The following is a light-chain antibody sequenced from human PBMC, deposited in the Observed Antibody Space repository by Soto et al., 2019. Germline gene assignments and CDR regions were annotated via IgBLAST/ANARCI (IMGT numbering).Light chain of an antibody. CDR1: QGIDNY. CDR2: TAS. CDR3: QQSYSSPCT. J-gene: IGKJ2*02. Sequence: DIQMTQSPSSLSASVGDRITITCRPSQGIDNYLHWYRHKPGEAPRLLISTASTLHSAVPARFSGNASATEFTLTISSLQPDDCATYYGQQSYSSPCTFGQGTRVEI. V-gene: IGKV1-39*01.